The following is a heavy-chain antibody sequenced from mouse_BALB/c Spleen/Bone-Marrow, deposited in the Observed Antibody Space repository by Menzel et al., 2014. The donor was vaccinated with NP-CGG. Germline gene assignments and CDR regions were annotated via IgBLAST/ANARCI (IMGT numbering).Heavy chain of an antibody. D-gene: IGHD1-1*01. CDR2: IDPANGNT. V-gene: IGHV14-3*02. CDR1: GFNIKDTY. Sequence: EVQLQESGAELVKPGASVKLSCTASGFNIKDTYMHWVKQRPEQGLEWIGRIDPANGNTKYDLKFQGKATITADTSSNTAYLQLSSLTSENTAVYYCVSYYYGNYFDSWGQGTTLPVSS. CDR3: VSYYYGNYFDS. J-gene: IGHJ2*01.